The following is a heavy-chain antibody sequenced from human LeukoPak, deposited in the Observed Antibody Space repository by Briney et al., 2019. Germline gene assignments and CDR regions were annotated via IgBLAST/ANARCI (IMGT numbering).Heavy chain of an antibody. V-gene: IGHV4-34*01. CDR3: ARRPGDSSGYYFNWFDP. J-gene: IGHJ5*02. D-gene: IGHD3-22*01. Sequence: SETLSLTCAVYGGSFSGYYWSWIRQPPGKGLEWIGEINHSGSTNYNPFLKSRVTISVDTSKNQFSLKLSSVTAADTAVYYCARRPGDSSGYYFNWFDPWGQGTLVTVSS. CDR2: INHSGST. CDR1: GGSFSGYY.